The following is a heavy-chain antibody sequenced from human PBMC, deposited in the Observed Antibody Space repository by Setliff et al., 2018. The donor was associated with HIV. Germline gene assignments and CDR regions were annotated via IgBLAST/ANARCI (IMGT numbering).Heavy chain of an antibody. V-gene: IGHV1-2*02. Sequence: ASVKVSCKTFGYRFTDFYVNWVRQAPGQGLEWMGWINPKSGATKNAQKFQGRVTMTRDTSISTVYMELSSLRSDDTAVYYCAREIGDYYDSSGYYPPTDYYYGMDVWGQGTTVTVFS. CDR2: INPKSGAT. CDR3: AREIGDYYDSSGYYPPTDYYYGMDV. J-gene: IGHJ6*02. CDR1: GYRFTDFY. D-gene: IGHD3-22*01.